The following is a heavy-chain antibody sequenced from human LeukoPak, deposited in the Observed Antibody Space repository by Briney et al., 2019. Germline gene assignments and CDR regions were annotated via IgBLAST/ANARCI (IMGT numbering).Heavy chain of an antibody. CDR1: GFTFSSYS. CDR3: ARDYYDFWSGSLWGNFDY. D-gene: IGHD3-3*01. CDR2: ISSSSSYI. Sequence: PGGSLRLSCAASGFTFSSYSMNWVRQAPGKGLEWVSSISSSSSYIYYADSVKGRFTISRDNAKNSLCLQMNSLRAEDTAVYYCARDYYDFWSGSLWGNFDYWGQGTLVTVSS. J-gene: IGHJ4*02. V-gene: IGHV3-21*01.